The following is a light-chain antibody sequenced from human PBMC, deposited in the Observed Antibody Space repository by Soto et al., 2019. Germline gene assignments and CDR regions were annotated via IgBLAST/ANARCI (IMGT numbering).Light chain of an antibody. CDR2: EVS. J-gene: IGKJ1*01. V-gene: IGKV2-30*02. CDR1: QGLLHSDGNTY. Sequence: DVVMTQSPLSLPVTLGQPASISCRSSQGLLHSDGNTYLNWFQQRPGQSSRRLIYEVSNRDSGVPDRFSGSGSGTDFTLRISRVEGEDLGVYYCMQGTHWPRTFGQGTKVEIK. CDR3: MQGTHWPRT.